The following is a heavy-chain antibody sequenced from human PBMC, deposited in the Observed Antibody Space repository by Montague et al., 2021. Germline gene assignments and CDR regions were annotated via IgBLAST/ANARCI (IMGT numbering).Heavy chain of an antibody. V-gene: IGHV3-7*01. Sequence: SLGLSCAASGFTFSNYWMSWVRQAPGKGLEWVANIKQDGSEKHYVDSVKGRFTISRDNAKNSLYLQMNSLRAEDTAVYFCARDQGQGYCGGDCYVGLDYWGQGTLVTVSS. CDR1: GFTFSNYW. D-gene: IGHD2-21*01. CDR2: IKQDGSEK. J-gene: IGHJ4*02. CDR3: ARDQGQGYCGGDCYVGLDY.